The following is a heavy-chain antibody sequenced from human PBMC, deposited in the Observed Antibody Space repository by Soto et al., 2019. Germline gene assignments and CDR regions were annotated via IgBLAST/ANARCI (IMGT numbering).Heavy chain of an antibody. V-gene: IGHV4-30-4*01. D-gene: IGHD3-10*01. CDR3: ARARYYGSGTYSNFYSGTDV. CDR2: IFHSGST. Sequence: KTSETLSLTXTVSGGSFNSGDYYWTWGRQPRGKGLEWIGNIFHSGSTSYTPSLQRRVTISLDTPKTHSSLKLSSVTPADTAVYYCARARYYGSGTYSNFYSGTDVWGQGTTVTVSS. J-gene: IGHJ6*02. CDR1: GGSFNSGDYY.